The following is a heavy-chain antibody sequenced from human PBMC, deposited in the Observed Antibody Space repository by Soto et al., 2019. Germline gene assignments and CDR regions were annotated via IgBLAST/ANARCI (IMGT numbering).Heavy chain of an antibody. V-gene: IGHV3-23*01. CDR2: ISGSGGST. Sequence: SLRLPYGACEVKYRSYAVGGVSQATGKGLEWVSAISGSGGSTYYADSVKGRFTISRDNSKNTLYLQMNSLRADYTAVYYCPKDRGWRLGVWGEGTLVSGSS. CDR3: PKDRGWRLGV. D-gene: IGHD3-10*01. CDR1: EVKYRSYA. J-gene: IGHJ4*02.